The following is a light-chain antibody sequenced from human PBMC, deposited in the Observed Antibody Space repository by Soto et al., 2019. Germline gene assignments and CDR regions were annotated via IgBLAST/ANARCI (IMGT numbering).Light chain of an antibody. Sequence: DIVMTQSPDSLAVPLGERATINCKSSQSVLYSPNNKNYIAWYQQKPGQPPKLLIYWASTRESGVPDRFSASGSGTDFTLTISSLQAEDVAVYYCQQCYTTPFTFGPGTKVDV. CDR2: WAS. CDR1: QSVLYSPNNKNY. J-gene: IGKJ3*01. CDR3: QQCYTTPFT. V-gene: IGKV4-1*01.